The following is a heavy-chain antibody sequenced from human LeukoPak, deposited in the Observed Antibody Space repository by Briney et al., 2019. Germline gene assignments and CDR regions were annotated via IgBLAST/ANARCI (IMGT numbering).Heavy chain of an antibody. CDR2: IYYSGST. CDR3: AREWLGYCSGGSCYSGFFDY. D-gene: IGHD2-15*01. V-gene: IGHV4-59*01. CDR1: GGSISSYY. Sequence: SETLSLTCTVSGGSISSYYWSWIRQPPGKELEWIGYIYYSGSTNYNPSLKSRVTISVDTSKNQFSLKLSSVTAADTAVYYCAREWLGYCSGGSCYSGFFDYWGQGTLVTVSS. J-gene: IGHJ4*02.